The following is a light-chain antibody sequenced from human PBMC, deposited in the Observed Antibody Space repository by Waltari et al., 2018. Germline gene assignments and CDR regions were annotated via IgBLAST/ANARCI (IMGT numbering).Light chain of an antibody. CDR1: QSVSHNN. Sequence: LSCRATQSVSHNNLAWYQQKGGQAPRLLIYGASSRATGIPDRFSGSGSGTDFTLSISRLEPEDYGVYYCQQYAGTPITFGGGTKVEI. V-gene: IGKV3-20*01. CDR2: GAS. J-gene: IGKJ4*01. CDR3: QQYAGTPIT.